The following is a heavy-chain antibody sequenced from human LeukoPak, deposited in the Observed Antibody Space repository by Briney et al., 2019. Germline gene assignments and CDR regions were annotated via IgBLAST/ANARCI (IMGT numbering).Heavy chain of an antibody. CDR2: ISGSDGST. Sequence: GGSLRLSCAASGFSFSSYAMSWVRQAPGKGLEWVSGISGSDGSTYYADSVKGRFTISRDNSKNTLYLQMNSLRAEDMAVYYCAKDRDRMDVWGKGTTVTISS. J-gene: IGHJ6*04. CDR3: AKDRDRMDV. V-gene: IGHV3-23*01. CDR1: GFSFSSYA.